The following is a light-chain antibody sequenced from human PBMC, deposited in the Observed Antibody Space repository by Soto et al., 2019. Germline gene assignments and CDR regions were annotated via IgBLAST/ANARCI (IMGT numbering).Light chain of an antibody. CDR3: SSFTSAYTFV. Sequence: QSALTQPASVSGSPGQSITISCTGSSSDVGGYHYVSWYQQHPGKAPKLLISEVSIRPSGVSDRFSGSKSGNTASLTISGLQTEDEADYYCSSFTSAYTFVFGSGTKLTVL. CDR1: SSDVGGYHY. CDR2: EVS. V-gene: IGLV2-14*01. J-gene: IGLJ1*01.